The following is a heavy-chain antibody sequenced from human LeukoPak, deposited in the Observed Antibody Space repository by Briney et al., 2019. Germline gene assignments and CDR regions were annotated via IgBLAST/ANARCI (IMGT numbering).Heavy chain of an antibody. D-gene: IGHD6-13*01. J-gene: IGHJ4*02. CDR1: GGTFSSYA. Sequence: GASVKVSCKASGGTFSSYAISWVRQAPGQGLEWMGGIIPIFGTANYAQKLQGRVTMTTDTSTSTAYMELRSLRSDDTAVYYCARGQQPESDYWGQGTLVTVSS. CDR3: ARGQQPESDY. CDR2: IIPIFGTA. V-gene: IGHV1-69*05.